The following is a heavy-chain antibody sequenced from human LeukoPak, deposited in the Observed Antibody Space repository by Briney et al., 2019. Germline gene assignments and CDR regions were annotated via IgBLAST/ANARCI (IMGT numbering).Heavy chain of an antibody. J-gene: IGHJ4*02. CDR3: AREHSSSWDQFDY. CDR1: GYSFVGYG. D-gene: IGHD6-13*01. Sequence: GASVKVSCKASGYSFVGYGITWVRQAPGQGLEWMGWFNPENGNTNYAQKVQGRVTMTADTSTSTSYMELRSLRSDDTAVYYCAREHSSSWDQFDYWAQGTLVTVSS. CDR2: FNPENGNT. V-gene: IGHV1-18*01.